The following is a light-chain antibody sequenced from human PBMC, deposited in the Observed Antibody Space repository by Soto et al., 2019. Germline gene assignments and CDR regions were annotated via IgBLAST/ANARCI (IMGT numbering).Light chain of an antibody. CDR1: SSDVGAYNY. V-gene: IGLV2-8*01. Sequence: QSALTQPPSASGSPGQLVTISCTGTSSDVGAYNYVSWYQQHPGKAPKLMISEVNKRPSGVPDRFSGSKSGNTASLTVSGLQPEDEADYYCSSYGGPNNSNYVFGTGTKLTVL. J-gene: IGLJ1*01. CDR2: EVN. CDR3: SSYGGPNNSNYV.